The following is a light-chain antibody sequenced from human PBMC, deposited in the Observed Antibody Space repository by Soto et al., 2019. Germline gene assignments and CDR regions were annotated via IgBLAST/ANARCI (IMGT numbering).Light chain of an antibody. V-gene: IGKV4-1*01. CDR1: QSVVYSSNTKNY. CDR3: QQYESTPPT. J-gene: IGKJ2*01. Sequence: DIVMAQSPDSLSVSLGERATINCKSSQSVVYSSNTKNYLAWYQQRPGQPPKLLIYWASTRDSGVPDRFSGSGSGADFTVPITSLQDEDVAVYYCQQYESTPPTFGQGTKLEIK. CDR2: WAS.